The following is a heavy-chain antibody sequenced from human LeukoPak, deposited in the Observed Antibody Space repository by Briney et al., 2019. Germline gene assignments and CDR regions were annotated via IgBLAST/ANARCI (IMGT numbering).Heavy chain of an antibody. D-gene: IGHD3-10*01. CDR3: AKDQPLVRGVNDY. J-gene: IGHJ4*02. CDR2: ISWNSGSI. V-gene: IGHV3-9*01. CDR1: GFTFDDYA. Sequence: GGSLRLSCAASGFTFDDYAMHWVRQAPGKGLEWVSGISWNSGSIGYADSVKGRFTISRDNSKNTLYLQMNSLRAEDTAVYYCAKDQPLVRGVNDYWGQGTLVTVSS.